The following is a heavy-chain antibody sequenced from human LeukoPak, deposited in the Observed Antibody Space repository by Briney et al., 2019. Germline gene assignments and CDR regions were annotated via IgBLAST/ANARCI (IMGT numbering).Heavy chain of an antibody. CDR3: ARGWVVVPAANWFDP. D-gene: IGHD2-2*01. Sequence: IYHSGSTYYNPSLKSRVTISVDRSKNQFSLKLSSVTAADTAVYYCARGWVVVPAANWFDPWGQGTLVTVSS. V-gene: IGHV4-30-2*01. J-gene: IGHJ5*02. CDR2: IYHSGST.